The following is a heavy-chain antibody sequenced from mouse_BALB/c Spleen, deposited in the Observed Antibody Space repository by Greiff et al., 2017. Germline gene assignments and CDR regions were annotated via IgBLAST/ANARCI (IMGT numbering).Heavy chain of an antibody. V-gene: IGHV14-3*02. CDR1: GFNIKDTY. CDR3: APFITSFAY. CDR2: IDPANGNT. D-gene: IGHD1-1*01. J-gene: IGHJ3*01. Sequence: VQLQQSGAELVKPGASVKLSCTASGFNIKDTYMHWVKQRPEQGLEWIGRIDPANGNTKYDPKFQGKATITADTSSNTAYLQLSSLTSEDTAVYYCAPFITSFAYWGQGTLVAVSA.